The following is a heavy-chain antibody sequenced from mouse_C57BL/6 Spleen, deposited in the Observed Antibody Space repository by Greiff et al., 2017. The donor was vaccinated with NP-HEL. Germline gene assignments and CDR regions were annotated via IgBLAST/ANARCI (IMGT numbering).Heavy chain of an antibody. J-gene: IGHJ4*01. CDR1: GYTFTSYW. CDR3: ARVPGSSYGYAMDY. D-gene: IGHD1-1*01. V-gene: IGHV1-53*01. Sequence: QVHVKQSGTELVKPGASVKLSCKASGYTFTSYWMHWVKQRPGQGLEWIGNINPSNGGTNYNEKFKSKATLTVDKSSSTAYMQLSSLKSEDSAVYYCARVPGSSYGYAMDYWGQGTSVTVSS. CDR2: INPSNGGT.